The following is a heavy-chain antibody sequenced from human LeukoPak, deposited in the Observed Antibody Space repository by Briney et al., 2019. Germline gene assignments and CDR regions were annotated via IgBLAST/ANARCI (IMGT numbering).Heavy chain of an antibody. CDR1: GFTFSSYA. J-gene: IGHJ4*02. CDR2: ISGSGGST. V-gene: IGHV3-23*01. Sequence: PGGSLRLYCAASGFTFSSYAMSWVPQAPGKGVEWVSAISGSGGSTYYADSVKGRFTISRDSSKNTLYLQMNSLRVEDTAMYYCARSGSGWFDYWGQGTLVTVSS. CDR3: ARSGSGWFDY. D-gene: IGHD6-19*01.